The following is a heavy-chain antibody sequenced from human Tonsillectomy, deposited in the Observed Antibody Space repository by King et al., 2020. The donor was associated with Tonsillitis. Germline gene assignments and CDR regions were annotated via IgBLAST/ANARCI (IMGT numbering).Heavy chain of an antibody. CDR3: TTSYYYDSSGYGY. CDR1: VFTFSNAW. CDR2: IKSKTDGGTT. J-gene: IGHJ4*02. D-gene: IGHD3-22*01. V-gene: IGHV3-15*01. Sequence: DVQLVESGGGLVKHGGSFRLSCAASVFTFSNAWMSRVRQAPGKGLELVCSIKSKTDGGTTDYAAPVKGRFTISRDDSKNTLYLQMNSLKTEDTAVYYCTTSYYYDSSGYGYWGQGTLVTVSS.